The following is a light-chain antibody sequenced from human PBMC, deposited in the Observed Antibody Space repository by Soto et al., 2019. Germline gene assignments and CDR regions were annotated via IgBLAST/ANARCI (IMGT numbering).Light chain of an antibody. CDR1: QSVSSSF. V-gene: IGKV3D-7*01. CDR2: APS. Sequence: ELVSAKSPATLSSFPGDRFTLFGGASQSVSSSFLSWYQQNPGQAPSLLIYAPSARATGIPPRFSGSGSGTDFTLTISSLQPEDFAVYYCQQDYNFPLTFGGGPKV. CDR3: QQDYNFPLT. J-gene: IGKJ4*01.